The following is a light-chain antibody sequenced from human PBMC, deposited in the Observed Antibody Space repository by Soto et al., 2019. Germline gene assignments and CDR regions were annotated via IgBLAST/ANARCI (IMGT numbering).Light chain of an antibody. CDR2: QDS. J-gene: IGLJ1*01. CDR3: QAWDSSIYL. Sequence: SYELTQPPSVSVSPGQTASITCSGDKLGDKYACWYQQKPGQSPVLVIYQDSKRPSGIPERFSGSNSGNTATLNISGTQAMDEADYSFQAWDSSIYLFGTGTKLTVL. V-gene: IGLV3-1*01. CDR1: KLGDKY.